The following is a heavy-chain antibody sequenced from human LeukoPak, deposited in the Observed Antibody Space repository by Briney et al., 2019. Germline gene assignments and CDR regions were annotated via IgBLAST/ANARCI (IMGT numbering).Heavy chain of an antibody. Sequence: PSETLSLTCAVSGYSISSGYYWGWIRQPPGKGLEWIGSIYHSGSTYYNPSLKSRVTISADTSKNQFSLKLSSVTAADTAVYYCARYYYDSSGYYYVWFDPWGQGTLVTVSS. CDR3: ARYYYDSSGYYYVWFDP. J-gene: IGHJ5*02. CDR2: IYHSGST. V-gene: IGHV4-38-2*01. CDR1: GYSISSGYY. D-gene: IGHD3-22*01.